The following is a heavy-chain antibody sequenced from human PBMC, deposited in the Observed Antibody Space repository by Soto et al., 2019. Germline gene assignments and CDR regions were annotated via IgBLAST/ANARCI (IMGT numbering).Heavy chain of an antibody. CDR2: INAGNGNT. J-gene: IGHJ4*02. Sequence: ASVKVSCKASGYTFTSYAMHWVRQAPGQRLEWMGWINAGNGNTKYSQKFQGRVTITRGTSASTAYMELSSLRSEDTAVYYCASTVTLTGGFDYWGQGTLVTVSS. CDR3: ASTVTLTGGFDY. D-gene: IGHD4-17*01. V-gene: IGHV1-3*01. CDR1: GYTFTSYA.